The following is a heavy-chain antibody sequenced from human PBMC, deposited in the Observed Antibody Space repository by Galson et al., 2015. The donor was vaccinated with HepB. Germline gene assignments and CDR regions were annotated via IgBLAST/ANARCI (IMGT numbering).Heavy chain of an antibody. CDR2: VYYGGAT. V-gene: IGHV3-66*01. J-gene: IGHJ4*02. CDR3: ATEGDTNTWYRY. Sequence: SLRLSCAASGFTVNSKYMSWVRQAPGKGLVWVSSVYYGGATDYADSLKGRFTLSRDFFKNTLFLRMNSLRPEDTAMYYCATEGDTNTWYRYWGQGTLVTVSS. D-gene: IGHD1-26*01. CDR1: GFTVNSKY.